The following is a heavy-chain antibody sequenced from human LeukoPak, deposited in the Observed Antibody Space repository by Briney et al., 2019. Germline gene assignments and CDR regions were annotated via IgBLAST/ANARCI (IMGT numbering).Heavy chain of an antibody. CDR2: ISWNSGSI. V-gene: IGHV3-9*01. Sequence: GRSLRLSCAASGFTFDDHAMHWVRQAPGKGLEWVSGISWNSGSIGYADSVKGRFTISRDNAKNSLYLQMNSLRAEDTALYYCAKDKGGSYRDWGQGTLVTVSS. D-gene: IGHD1-26*01. CDR3: AKDKGGSYRD. CDR1: GFTFDDHA. J-gene: IGHJ4*02.